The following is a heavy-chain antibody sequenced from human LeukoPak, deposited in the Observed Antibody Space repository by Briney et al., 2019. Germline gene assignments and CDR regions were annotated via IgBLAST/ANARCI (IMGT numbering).Heavy chain of an antibody. CDR1: GFSVSYNY. Sequence: GGSLRLSCAASGFSVSYNYMSWVRQAPGKGLEWVSVIYSGGRIYYADSVKGRFTISRHTPKNTLYLQMNSLRAEDTAVYYCARTSSSWSWYFDYWGQGTLVTVSS. D-gene: IGHD6-13*01. CDR3: ARTSSSWSWYFDY. J-gene: IGHJ4*02. CDR2: IYSGGRI. V-gene: IGHV3-53*04.